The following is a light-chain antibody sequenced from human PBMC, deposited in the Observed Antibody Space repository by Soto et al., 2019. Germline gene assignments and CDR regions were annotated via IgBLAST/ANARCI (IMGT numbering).Light chain of an antibody. V-gene: IGKV2-28*01. Sequence: DIVMTQSPLSLPVTPGEPASFSCRSSQSLLHSNGYNYLDWYLQKPGQSPQLLIYLGSNRASGVPDRFSGSGSGTDFTLKISSVEAEDVGVYYCMQALQTPRTFGQGTKLEIK. CDR2: LGS. CDR3: MQALQTPRT. J-gene: IGKJ2*01. CDR1: QSLLHSNGYNY.